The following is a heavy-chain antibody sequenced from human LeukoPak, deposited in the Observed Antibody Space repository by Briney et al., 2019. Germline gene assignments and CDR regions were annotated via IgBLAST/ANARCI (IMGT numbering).Heavy chain of an antibody. D-gene: IGHD6-13*01. CDR1: GDSLSSNYHY. J-gene: IGHJ4*02. Sequence: SQTLSLSCTVSGDSLSSNYHYWNWIRQTPGKGLEWIGYISYSGSTYYNPSLKSRVTMSVDTSKNQFSLKLSSVTAADTAVCYCAKNSGFSSSWYMHYWGQGNMVTVSS. CDR3: AKNSGFSSSWYMHY. V-gene: IGHV4-30-4*01. CDR2: ISYSGST.